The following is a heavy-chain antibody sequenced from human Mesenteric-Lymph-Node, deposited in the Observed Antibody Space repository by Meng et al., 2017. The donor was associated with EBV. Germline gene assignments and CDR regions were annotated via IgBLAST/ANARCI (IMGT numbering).Heavy chain of an antibody. CDR1: GFTFSNAV. CDR3: TTDGVIDY. D-gene: IGHD3-10*01. V-gene: IGHV3-15*01. CDR2: IKSKTDCGTT. Sequence: EGRLLACGGGMVNPGVCFCLSWAAPGFTFSNAVMVWFRQAPGKGLEWGGRIKSKTDCGTTDYAAPVKGRFTISRDESKHTLYLQMNSLKTEDTAVYYCTTDGVIDYWGQGTLVTVSS. J-gene: IGHJ4*02.